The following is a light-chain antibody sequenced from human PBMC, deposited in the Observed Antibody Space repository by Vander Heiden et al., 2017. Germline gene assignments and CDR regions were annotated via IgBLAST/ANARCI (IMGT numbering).Light chain of an antibody. J-gene: IGKJ2*01. CDR3: QLNNSFFPST. V-gene: IGKV1-5*03. CDR1: QSIRSW. CDR2: KAL. Sequence: DIEMTQSPSTLSASVGARVTITCRYSQSIRSWLAWHQQKPGIAPKLLIYKALSLEMGVPSRFSGSWSGLEFTLTITILQPDDLAPYSCQLNNSFFPSTFGQGTKLKIK.